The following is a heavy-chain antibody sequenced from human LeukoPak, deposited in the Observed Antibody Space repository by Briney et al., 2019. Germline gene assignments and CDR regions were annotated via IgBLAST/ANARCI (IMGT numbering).Heavy chain of an antibody. CDR2: IYYSGST. V-gene: IGHV4-31*11. CDR1: GGSFSGYY. J-gene: IGHJ4*02. Sequence: SETLSLTCAVYGGSFSGYYWSWIRQHPGKGLEWIGYIYYSGSTYYNPSLKSRVTISLDTSKNQFSLKLSSVTAADTAVYYCARGAYGSGSHNWGQGTLVTVSS. D-gene: IGHD3-10*01. CDR3: ARGAYGSGSHN.